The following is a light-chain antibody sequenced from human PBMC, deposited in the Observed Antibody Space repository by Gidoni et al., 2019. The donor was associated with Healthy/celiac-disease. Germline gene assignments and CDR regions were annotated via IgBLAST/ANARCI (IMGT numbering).Light chain of an antibody. Sequence: DIQITQSPSSLSASVGDRVTITCLASQSISSYLNWYQQKPGKAPKLLIYAASSLQSGVPSRLRGSGYGTDFTITISSRQPEDFETYYCQQSYSTTPSTFGGGTKVEIK. CDR3: QQSYSTTPST. CDR1: QSISSY. CDR2: AAS. V-gene: IGKV1-39*01. J-gene: IGKJ4*01.